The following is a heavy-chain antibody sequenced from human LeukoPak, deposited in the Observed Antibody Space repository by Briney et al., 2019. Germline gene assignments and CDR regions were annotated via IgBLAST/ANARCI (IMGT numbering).Heavy chain of an antibody. J-gene: IGHJ5*02. CDR3: ASSVNGSGHNWFDP. CDR2: IYYSGST. V-gene: IGHV4-59*01. CDR1: GGSISSYY. D-gene: IGHD3-10*01. Sequence: KASETVSLMCTVSGGSISSYYWSWIRQPPGRGLEWVGYIYYSGSTNYNPPLKSRVTISVDTSKKQFSLKLSSVTAADTAVYYCASSVNGSGHNWFDPWGQGTLVTVSS.